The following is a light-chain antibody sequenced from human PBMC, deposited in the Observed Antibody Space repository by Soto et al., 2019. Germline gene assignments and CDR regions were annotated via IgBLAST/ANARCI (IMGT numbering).Light chain of an antibody. Sequence: EIVLTQSPGTLSLSPGERAILSCRASQSVSSSYLAWYQQKPGQAPRLLIYGASSRATGIPDRFSGSGSGTDFTLTISRLEPEDFAVYYCQQYGSSRWTFGQGTNVEIK. J-gene: IGKJ1*01. CDR2: GAS. CDR3: QQYGSSRWT. CDR1: QSVSSSY. V-gene: IGKV3-20*01.